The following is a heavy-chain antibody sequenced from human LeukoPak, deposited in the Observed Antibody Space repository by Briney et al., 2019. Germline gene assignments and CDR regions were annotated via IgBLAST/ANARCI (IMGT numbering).Heavy chain of an antibody. CDR1: GFTFTDHY. Sequence: ASVKVSCKASGFTFTDHYMHWVRQAPGHGLEWMGWINGKRGDTNYAQNFQDRVTMTRDTSTSTVYTELSRLTVDDTAVYYCARDHDWGVDYWGQGTLVTVSS. D-gene: IGHD3-9*01. CDR3: ARDHDWGVDY. CDR2: INGKRGDT. V-gene: IGHV1-2*02. J-gene: IGHJ4*02.